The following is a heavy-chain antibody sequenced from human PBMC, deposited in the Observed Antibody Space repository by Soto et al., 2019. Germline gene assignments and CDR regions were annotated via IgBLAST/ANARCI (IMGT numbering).Heavy chain of an antibody. D-gene: IGHD3-3*02. CDR2: INAGSGDT. CDR3: ARDTETLGPRANDALDI. V-gene: IGHV1-3*01. Sequence: SVKVSCKAAGYTFSAYTMNWGRQAPVQSLEWMGWINAGSGDTKYSQNFQGRVSITRDTSASTVYMELTGLKSEDTAVYYCARDTETLGPRANDALDIWGQGTMVTVSS. J-gene: IGHJ3*02. CDR1: GYTFSAYT.